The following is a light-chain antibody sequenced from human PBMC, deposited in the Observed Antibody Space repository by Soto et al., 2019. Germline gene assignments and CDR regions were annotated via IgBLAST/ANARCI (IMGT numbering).Light chain of an antibody. CDR1: TNDIGAFNY. Sequence: QSALTQPASVSGSPGQSITISCTGTTNDIGAFNYVSWYQQHPGKAPKLILYEVTNRPSGVSNCFSGSKSGNTASLTISGLQAEDEADYYCSSYTSTSTRVFGGGTQLTVL. CDR2: EVT. J-gene: IGLJ2*01. V-gene: IGLV2-14*01. CDR3: SSYTSTSTRV.